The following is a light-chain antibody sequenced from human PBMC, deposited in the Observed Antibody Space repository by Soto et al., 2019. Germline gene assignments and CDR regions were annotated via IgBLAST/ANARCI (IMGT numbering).Light chain of an antibody. CDR2: GAS. CDR3: QQYNSYSQP. V-gene: IGKV3D-15*01. Sequence: EIVMTQSAATLSVSAGASATLSCRASQNSEKHLAGYQQKPGQAPRLLLYGASSRATVIPDRFSGSGSGIEFTITISSLQQDEGAIYDGQQYNSYSQPFGPVTKVDIK. CDR1: QNSEKH. J-gene: IGKJ1*01.